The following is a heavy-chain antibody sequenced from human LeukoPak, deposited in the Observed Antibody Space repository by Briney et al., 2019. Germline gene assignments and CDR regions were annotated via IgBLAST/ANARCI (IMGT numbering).Heavy chain of an antibody. CDR2: IKQDGSEK. CDR3: ARIYLKVASAS. Sequence: GSLRLSCGASGFTFSNYAMSWVRQAPGKGLEWVANIKQDGSEKYYVDSVKGRFTISRDNAKNSLYLQMNSLRAEDTAVYYCARIYLKVASASWGQGTLVTVSS. D-gene: IGHD5-12*01. J-gene: IGHJ5*02. V-gene: IGHV3-7*01. CDR1: GFTFSNYA.